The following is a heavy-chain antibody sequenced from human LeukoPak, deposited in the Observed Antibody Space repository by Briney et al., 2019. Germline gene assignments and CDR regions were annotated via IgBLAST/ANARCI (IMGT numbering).Heavy chain of an antibody. J-gene: IGHJ3*02. V-gene: IGHV4-34*01. CDR2: INHSGSI. CDR1: GGSFSGYY. CDR3: ARSHDLAVAGTLEFFWHRGKLDAFDI. Sequence: SETLSLTCAVYGGSFSGYYWSWIRQPPGKGLEWIGEINHSGSINYNPSLKSRVTISIDTSKNQFSLKLSSVTAADTAVYYCARSHDLAVAGTLEFFWHRGKLDAFDIWGQGTMVTVSS. D-gene: IGHD6-19*01.